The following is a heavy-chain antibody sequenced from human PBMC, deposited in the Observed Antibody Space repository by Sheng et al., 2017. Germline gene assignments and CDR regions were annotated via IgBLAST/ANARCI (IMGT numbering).Heavy chain of an antibody. CDR3: VRAGNFYFYYMDV. J-gene: IGHJ6*03. CDR1: GFSSGFNFKDYW. Sequence: EVQLVESGGGLVQPGGSLRLSCAASGFSSGFNFKDYWMNWVRQTPGKGLEWLSRINNDGSSTTYAESVRGRFAISRDNAKNTLFLQMNSLTPEDTAVYYCVRAGNFYFYYMDVWGQGPRSPSP. V-gene: IGHV3-74*03. CDR2: INNDGSST.